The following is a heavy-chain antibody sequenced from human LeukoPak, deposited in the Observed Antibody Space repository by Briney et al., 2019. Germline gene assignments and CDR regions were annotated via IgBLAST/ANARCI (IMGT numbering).Heavy chain of an antibody. CDR3: ARGVLWGYFDY. D-gene: IGHD3-16*01. V-gene: IGHV4-34*01. J-gene: IGHJ4*02. CDR2: INHSGST. Sequence: GSLRLSCAASGFTFSSYSMNWVRQAPGKGLEWIGEINHSGSTNYNPSLKSRVTISVDTSKNQFSLKLSSVTAADTAVYYCARGVLWGYFDYWGQGTLVTVSS. CDR1: GFTFSSYS.